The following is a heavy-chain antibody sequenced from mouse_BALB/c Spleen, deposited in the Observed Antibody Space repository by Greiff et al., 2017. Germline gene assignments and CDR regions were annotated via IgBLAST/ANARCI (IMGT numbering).Heavy chain of an antibody. V-gene: IGHV1-12*01. Sequence: LQESGAELVKPGASVKMSCKASGYTFTSYNMHWVKQTPGQGLEWIGAIYPGNGDTSYNQKFKGKATLTADKSSSTAYMQLSSLTSEDSAVYYCARGNYYGSSPYYFDYWGQGTTLTVSS. CDR2: IYPGNGDT. J-gene: IGHJ2*01. D-gene: IGHD1-1*01. CDR3: ARGNYYGSSPYYFDY. CDR1: GYTFTSYN.